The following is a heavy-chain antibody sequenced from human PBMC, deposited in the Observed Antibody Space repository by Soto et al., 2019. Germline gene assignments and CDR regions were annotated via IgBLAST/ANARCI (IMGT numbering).Heavy chain of an antibody. Sequence: PGCSLRLSCAASGFTFSSYAMSWVRQAPGKGLEWVSAISGSGGSTYYADSVKGRFTISRDNSKNTLYLQMNSLRAEDTAVYYCAKQPPVVVAAITRSYYYYYMDVWGKGTTVTVSS. CDR1: GFTFSSYA. D-gene: IGHD2-15*01. CDR3: AKQPPVVVAAITRSYYYYYMDV. V-gene: IGHV3-23*01. CDR2: ISGSGGST. J-gene: IGHJ6*03.